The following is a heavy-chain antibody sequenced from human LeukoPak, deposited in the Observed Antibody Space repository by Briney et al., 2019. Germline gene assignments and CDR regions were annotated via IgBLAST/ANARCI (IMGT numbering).Heavy chain of an antibody. Sequence: VASVKVSCKAPGYTFTGYYMHWVRQAPGQGLEWMGWINPNSGGTNYAQKFQGRVTMTRDTSISTAYMELSRLRSDDTAVYYCAREVRRQLVLFDYWGQGTLVTVSS. V-gene: IGHV1-2*02. D-gene: IGHD6-13*01. CDR2: INPNSGGT. CDR1: GYTFTGYY. CDR3: AREVRRQLVLFDY. J-gene: IGHJ4*02.